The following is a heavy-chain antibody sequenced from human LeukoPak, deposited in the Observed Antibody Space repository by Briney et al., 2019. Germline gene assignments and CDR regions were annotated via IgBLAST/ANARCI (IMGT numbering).Heavy chain of an antibody. J-gene: IGHJ5*02. Sequence: KTSETLSLTCTVSGGSITSGDYYWSWIRQPPGKGLERIAYMYYSGSTYYNPSLKSRVTMSADTSKNQFSLKLSSVTAADTAVYYCARPYYYDSRIDPWGQGTLVTVSS. CDR1: GGSITSGDYY. CDR2: MYYSGST. D-gene: IGHD3-22*01. CDR3: ARPYYYDSRIDP. V-gene: IGHV4-30-4*01.